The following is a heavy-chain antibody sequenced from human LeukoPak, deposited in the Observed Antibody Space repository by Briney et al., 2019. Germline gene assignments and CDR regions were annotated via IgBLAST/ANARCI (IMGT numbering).Heavy chain of an antibody. V-gene: IGHV3-23*01. Sequence: PGGSLRLSCAASGFTFSSYAMSWVRQAPGRGLEWVSAISGGGGSTYYADSVKDRFTISRDNSKNTLYLQMNSLRAEDTAVYYCANNGARWRGGSYYFDYWGQGTLVTVSS. D-gene: IGHD3-16*01. CDR3: ANNGARWRGGSYYFDY. CDR2: ISGGGGST. CDR1: GFTFSSYA. J-gene: IGHJ4*02.